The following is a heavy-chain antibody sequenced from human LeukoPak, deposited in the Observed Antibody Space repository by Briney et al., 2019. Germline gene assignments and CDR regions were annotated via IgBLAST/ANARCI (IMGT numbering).Heavy chain of an antibody. CDR1: GYTFTGYY. J-gene: IGHJ4*02. CDR3: ARSDYGDFIIDY. Sequence: GASVTVSCKASGYTFTGYYMHWVRQAPGQGLEWMGWINPNSGGTNYAQTFQGWVTMARDTSISTAYMELSRLRSDDTAVYYCARSDYGDFIIDYWGQGTLVTGSS. V-gene: IGHV1-2*04. CDR2: INPNSGGT. D-gene: IGHD4-17*01.